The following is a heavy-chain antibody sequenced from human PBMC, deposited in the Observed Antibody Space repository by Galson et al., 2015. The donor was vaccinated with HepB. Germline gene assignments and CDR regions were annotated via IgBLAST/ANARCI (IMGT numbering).Heavy chain of an antibody. V-gene: IGHV3-33*08. D-gene: IGHD5-18*01. J-gene: IGHJ6*02. CDR1: RFTFSSYG. CDR3: ARDRIQLWFSDYYYGMDV. Sequence: SLRLSCAASRFTFSSYGMHWVRQAPGKGPEWVAVIWYDGSNKYYADSVKGRFTISRDNSKNTLYLQMNSLRAEDTAVYYCARDRIQLWFSDYYYGMDVWGQGTTVTVSS. CDR2: IWYDGSNK.